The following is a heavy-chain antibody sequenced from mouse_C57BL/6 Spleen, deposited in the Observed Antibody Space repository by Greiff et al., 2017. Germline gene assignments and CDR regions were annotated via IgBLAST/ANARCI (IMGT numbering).Heavy chain of an antibody. CDR1: GFTFSNYW. V-gene: IGHV6-3*01. J-gene: IGHJ2*01. D-gene: IGHD1-2*01. CDR2: IRLKSDNYAT. CDR3: TVEGYGYYFDY. Sequence: EVKVVESGGGLVQPGGSMKLSCVASGFTFSNYWMNWVRQSPEKGLEWVAQIRLKSDNYATHYAESVKGRFTISRDDSKSSVYLQMNNLRAEDTGIYYCTVEGYGYYFDYWGQGTTLTVSS.